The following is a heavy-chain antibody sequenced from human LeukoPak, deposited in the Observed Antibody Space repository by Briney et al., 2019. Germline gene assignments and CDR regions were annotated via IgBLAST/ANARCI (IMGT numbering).Heavy chain of an antibody. CDR2: VSNSGDYI. J-gene: IGHJ4*02. V-gene: IGHV3-21*04. CDR1: GFSFSSYR. CDR3: AKDGNWARFEN. D-gene: IGHD7-27*01. Sequence: GGSLRLSCAASGFSFSSYRMNWVRQAPGKGLEWVSSVSNSGDYIHYADSVKGRFTISRDNSKNTLYLQMNSPRAEDTAAYYCAKDGNWARFENWGQGTLVTVSS.